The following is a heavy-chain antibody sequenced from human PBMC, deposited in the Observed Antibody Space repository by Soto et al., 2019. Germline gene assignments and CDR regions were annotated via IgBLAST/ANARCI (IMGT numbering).Heavy chain of an antibody. J-gene: IGHJ5*02. Sequence: GGSLRLSCAASGFTFSSYGMHWVRQAPGKGLEWVAVIWYDGSNKYYADSVKGRFTISRDNSKNTLYLQMNSLRAEDTAVYYCARDSGCISTSCSSFNWFDPWGQGTLVTVSS. CDR1: GFTFSSYG. V-gene: IGHV3-33*01. D-gene: IGHD2-2*01. CDR2: IWYDGSNK. CDR3: ARDSGCISTSCSSFNWFDP.